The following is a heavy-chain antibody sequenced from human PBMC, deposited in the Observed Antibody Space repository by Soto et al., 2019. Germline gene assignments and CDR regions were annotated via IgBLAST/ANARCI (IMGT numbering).Heavy chain of an antibody. CDR3: ARSGGGSGWL. CDR2: LCYSGNT. D-gene: IGHD6-19*01. CDR1: GDSVSSGSKC. V-gene: IGHV4-61*01. J-gene: IGHJ4*02. Sequence: PSETLSLTCAVSGDSVSSGSKCWSWIRQPPGKALEWIAYLCYSGNTNYNPSLKSRVTISRDTSRNQFSLRMTSATADDTAVYFCARSGGGSGWLGGQGTLVTVSS.